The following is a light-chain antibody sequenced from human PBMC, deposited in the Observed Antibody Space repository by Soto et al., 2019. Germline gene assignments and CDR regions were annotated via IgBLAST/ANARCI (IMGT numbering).Light chain of an antibody. CDR1: QSISTL. V-gene: IGKV1-39*01. CDR3: QQSYDTVRT. Sequence: DIQMTQSPSTLSASVGDRATITCRASQSISTLLAWYQQKPGKAPRLLIYAASRLQSGVPARISGSGAETEFTLTITSLQPEDFGIYYCQQSYDTVRTFGGGTKVDIK. CDR2: AAS. J-gene: IGKJ4*01.